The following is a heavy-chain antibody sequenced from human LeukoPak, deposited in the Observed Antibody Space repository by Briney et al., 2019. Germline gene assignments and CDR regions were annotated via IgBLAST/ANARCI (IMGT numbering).Heavy chain of an antibody. CDR3: AKQRCSGGSCYYYYFDY. CDR1: GFTFSSYG. J-gene: IGHJ4*02. CDR2: IRYDGSNK. D-gene: IGHD2-15*01. Sequence: GGSLRLSCAASGFTFSSYGMHWVRQAPGKGLEWVAFIRYDGSNKYYADSVKGRFTISRDNSKNTLYLQMNSLRAEDTAVYYCAKQRCSGGSCYYYYFDYWGQGTLVTVSS. V-gene: IGHV3-30*02.